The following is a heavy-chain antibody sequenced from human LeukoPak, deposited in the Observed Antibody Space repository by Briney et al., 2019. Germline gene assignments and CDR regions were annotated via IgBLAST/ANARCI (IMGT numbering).Heavy chain of an antibody. CDR1: GGTFSSYA. CDR3: ARRAVAGPSFDY. V-gene: IGHV1-69*04. J-gene: IGHJ4*02. D-gene: IGHD6-19*01. CDR2: IIPILGIA. Sequence: ASVKVSCKASGGTFSSYAIRWVRQAPGQGPEWMGRIIPILGIANNAQKSQGRVTITTAKATSTAYMELSSLRSEATAVYYCARRAVAGPSFDYWGQGTLVTVSS.